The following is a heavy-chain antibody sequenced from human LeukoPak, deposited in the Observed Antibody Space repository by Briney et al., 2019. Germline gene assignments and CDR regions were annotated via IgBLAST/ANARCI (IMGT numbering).Heavy chain of an antibody. Sequence: GGSLRLSCAASGFTFSSYAMNWVRQAPGKGLEWVSYISSSSSTIYYADSVKGRFTISRDNAKNSLYLQMNSLRAEDTAVYYCARDRNILGFDPWGQGTLVTVSS. J-gene: IGHJ5*02. D-gene: IGHD3-9*01. CDR2: ISSSSSTI. V-gene: IGHV3-48*01. CDR3: ARDRNILGFDP. CDR1: GFTFSSYA.